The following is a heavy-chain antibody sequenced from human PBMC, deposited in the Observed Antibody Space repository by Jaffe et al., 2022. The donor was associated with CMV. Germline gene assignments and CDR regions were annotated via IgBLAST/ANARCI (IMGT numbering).Heavy chain of an antibody. CDR1: GFTFSSYS. Sequence: EVQLVESGGGLVKPGGSLRLSCAASGFTFSSYSMNWVRQAPGKGLEWVSSISSSSSYIYYADSVKGRFTISRDNAKNSLYLQMNSLRAEDTAVYYCARDSTGVVVPAAIYWGQGTLVTVSS. CDR2: ISSSSSYI. V-gene: IGHV3-21*01. CDR3: ARDSTGVVVPAAIY. D-gene: IGHD2-2*01. J-gene: IGHJ4*02.